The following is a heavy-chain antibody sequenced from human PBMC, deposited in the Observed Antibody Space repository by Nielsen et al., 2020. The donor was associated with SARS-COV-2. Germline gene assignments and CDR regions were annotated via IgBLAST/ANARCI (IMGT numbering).Heavy chain of an antibody. J-gene: IGHJ6*02. Sequence: SVKVSCKVSGGTFSTYAISWVRQAPGQGLEWMGGTVPIPIFGTANYAQKFQGRVTITADGFTNTAYMELSSLRSEDTAVYYCARDRHMDSSGYYVEYYGMDVWGQGTTVTVFS. CDR3: ARDRHMDSSGYYVEYYGMDV. CDR1: GGTFSTYA. V-gene: IGHV1-69*13. CDR2: TVPIPIFGTA. D-gene: IGHD3-22*01.